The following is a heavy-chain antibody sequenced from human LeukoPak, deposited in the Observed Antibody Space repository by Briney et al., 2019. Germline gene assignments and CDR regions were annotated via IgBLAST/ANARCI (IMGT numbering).Heavy chain of an antibody. Sequence: QPGGSLRLSCAASGFTFNTYGMHWVRQAPGKGLEWVAFIRFDGTIQHYADSVRGRFTISRDNSKSTPYLQMNSLRAEDTAVYYCAKDEWVGSITSNLFFFDSWGQGTLLIVSS. CDR2: IRFDGTIQ. CDR1: GFTFNTYG. CDR3: AKDEWVGSITSNLFFFDS. J-gene: IGHJ4*02. V-gene: IGHV3-30*02. D-gene: IGHD1-14*01.